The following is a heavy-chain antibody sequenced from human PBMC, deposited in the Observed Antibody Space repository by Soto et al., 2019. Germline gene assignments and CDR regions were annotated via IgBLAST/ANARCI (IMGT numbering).Heavy chain of an antibody. J-gene: IGHJ6*02. CDR1: GGSITNANYY. D-gene: IGHD3-10*01. CDR2: IYYSGST. V-gene: IGHV4-61*01. Sequence: SETLSLTCTVSGGSITNANYYWSWVRQPPGKGLEWIGYIYYSGSTNYNPSLKSRVTISVDTSKSQFSLNLSSVTAADTAIYYCARVPVRKYYRAGSYQNYYFGMDVWGQGTTVTVSS. CDR3: ARVPVRKYYRAGSYQNYYFGMDV.